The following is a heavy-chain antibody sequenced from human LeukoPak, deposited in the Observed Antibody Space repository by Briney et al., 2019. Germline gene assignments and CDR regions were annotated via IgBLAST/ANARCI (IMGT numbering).Heavy chain of an antibody. CDR2: ISSSSSYI. CDR1: GFTLSSYS. D-gene: IGHD1-26*01. Sequence: PGGSLRLSCAASGFTLSSYSMNWVRQAPGKGLEWVSSISSSSSYIYYADSVKGRFTISRDNAKNSLYLQMNSLRAEDTAVYYCARDGSGSYFQIGHDAFDIWGQGTMVTVSS. CDR3: ARDGSGSYFQIGHDAFDI. J-gene: IGHJ3*02. V-gene: IGHV3-21*01.